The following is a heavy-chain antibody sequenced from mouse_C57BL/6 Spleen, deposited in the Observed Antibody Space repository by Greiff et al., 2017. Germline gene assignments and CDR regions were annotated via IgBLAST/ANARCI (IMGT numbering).Heavy chain of an antibody. V-gene: IGHV1-53*01. Sequence: VQLQQPGTELVKPGASVKLSCKASGYTFTSYWMHWVKQRPGQGLEWIGNINPSNGGTNYNEKFKSKATLTVDKSSSTAYMPLSSLTSEDSAVYYCARGAIYDGYADYWGQGTTLTVSS. CDR3: ARGAIYDGYADY. CDR2: INPSNGGT. CDR1: GYTFTSYW. J-gene: IGHJ2*01. D-gene: IGHD2-3*01.